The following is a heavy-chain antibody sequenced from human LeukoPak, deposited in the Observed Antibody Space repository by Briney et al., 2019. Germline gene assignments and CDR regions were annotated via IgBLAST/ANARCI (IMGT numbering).Heavy chain of an antibody. CDR3: AREGPGYCSSTSCYGAFDI. V-gene: IGHV3-7*01. Sequence: PGGSLRLSCAASGFTFSSYWMSWVRQAPGKGLEWVANIKQDGSEKYYVGSVKGRFTISRDNAKNSLYLQMNSLRAEDTAVYYCAREGPGYCSSTSCYGAFDIWGQGTMVTVSS. D-gene: IGHD2-2*01. CDR2: IKQDGSEK. CDR1: GFTFSSYW. J-gene: IGHJ3*02.